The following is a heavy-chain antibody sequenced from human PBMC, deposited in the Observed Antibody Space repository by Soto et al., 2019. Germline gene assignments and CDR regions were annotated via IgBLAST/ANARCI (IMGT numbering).Heavy chain of an antibody. D-gene: IGHD6-13*01. Sequence: ASGPTLVNPTQTLTLTCTFSGFSLSTSGMCVSWIRQPPGKALEWLARIDWDDDKYYSTSLKTRLTISKDTSKNQVVLTMTNMDPVDTATYYCARTSRPIAAAGPFDYWGQGTLVTVSS. V-gene: IGHV2-70*11. CDR3: ARTSRPIAAAGPFDY. CDR2: IDWDDDK. CDR1: GFSLSTSGMC. J-gene: IGHJ4*02.